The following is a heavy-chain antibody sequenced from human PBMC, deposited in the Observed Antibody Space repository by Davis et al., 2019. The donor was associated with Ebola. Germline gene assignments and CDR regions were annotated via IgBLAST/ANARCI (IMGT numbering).Heavy chain of an antibody. J-gene: IGHJ5*01. CDR3: AREAGATTRIYDS. V-gene: IGHV1-18*01. CDR1: SYTFTSYG. CDR2: ISAYNGNT. Sequence: ASVNVSCKASSYTFTSYGISWVRQAPGQGLEWMGWISAYNGNTNYAQKLQGRVTITTDTSRSTAYMELRSLRSDDTAVYYCAREAGATTRIYDSWGQGTLVTVSS. D-gene: IGHD1-26*01.